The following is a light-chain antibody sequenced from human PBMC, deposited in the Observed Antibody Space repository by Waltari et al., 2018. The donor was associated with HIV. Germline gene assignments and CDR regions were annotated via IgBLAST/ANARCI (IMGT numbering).Light chain of an antibody. CDR1: SGSIASNY. CDR2: EDD. J-gene: IGLJ2*01. V-gene: IGLV6-57*03. Sequence: NFMLTQPPSVSESPGKTVTISCTRSSGSIASNYVQWYQQRPGSAPTTLIYEDDQRHSGVPDRFSGSIDTSANSASLTISGLKTEDEADYYCQSFDTSNQWIFGGGTKLTVL. CDR3: QSFDTSNQWI.